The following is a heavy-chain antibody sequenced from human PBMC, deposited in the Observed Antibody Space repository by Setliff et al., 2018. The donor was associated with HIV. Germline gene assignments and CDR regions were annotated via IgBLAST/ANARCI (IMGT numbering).Heavy chain of an antibody. Sequence: SVKVSCKCSGDTFTTYVVSWVRQAPGQGLEWMGGRSPIFSTTNYAQKFQGRVTITTDEPTSRAYMELSSLRSEDTAVYYCAITSRGYSLQRGGAFDIWGQGTLVTVSS. D-gene: IGHD3-22*01. CDR2: RSPIFSTT. V-gene: IGHV1-69*05. CDR1: GDTFTTYV. CDR3: AITSRGYSLQRGGAFDI. J-gene: IGHJ3*02.